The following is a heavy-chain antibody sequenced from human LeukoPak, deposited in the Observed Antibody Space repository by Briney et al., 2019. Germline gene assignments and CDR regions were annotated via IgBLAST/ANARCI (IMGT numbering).Heavy chain of an antibody. CDR2: IRYDGSNK. V-gene: IGHV3-30*02. CDR3: ARGGDGYNFYYFDY. CDR1: GFTFSSYG. J-gene: IGHJ4*02. D-gene: IGHD5-24*01. Sequence: GGSLRLSCAASGFTFSSYGMHWVRQAPGKGLEWVAFIRYDGSNKYYADSVKGRFTISRDNSKNTLYLQMNSLRAEDTAVYYCARGGDGYNFYYFDYWGQGTLVTVSS.